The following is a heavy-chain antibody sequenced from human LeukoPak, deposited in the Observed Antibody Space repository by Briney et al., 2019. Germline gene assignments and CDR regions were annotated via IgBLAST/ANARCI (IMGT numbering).Heavy chain of an antibody. D-gene: IGHD2-15*01. Sequence: TGGSLRLSCAASGFTFSSYAMSWVRQAPGKGLEWVSAISGSGGSTYYADSVKGRFTISRDNSRNTLYLQMNSLRAEDTAVYYCAKDPKMSVAGILDYWGQGTLVTVSS. J-gene: IGHJ4*02. CDR3: AKDPKMSVAGILDY. V-gene: IGHV3-23*01. CDR1: GFTFSSYA. CDR2: ISGSGGST.